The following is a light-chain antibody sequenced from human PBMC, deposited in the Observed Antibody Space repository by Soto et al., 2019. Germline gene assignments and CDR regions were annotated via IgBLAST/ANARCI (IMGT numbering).Light chain of an antibody. CDR3: QQGKTFPCT. V-gene: IGKV1-12*01. CDR2: TVS. Sequence: IQMTQSPSSVSASVGDTVTLSCQTSHGVSGWLAWYQQKPGKAPTLLIYTVSNLQSGVPSRFSGRGSGTDFSLIITNLQPEDFATYFCQQGKTFPCTSGPRTKVEVK. CDR1: HGVSGW. J-gene: IGKJ3*01.